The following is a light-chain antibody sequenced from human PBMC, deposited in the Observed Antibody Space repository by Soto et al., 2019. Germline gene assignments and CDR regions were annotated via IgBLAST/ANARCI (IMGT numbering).Light chain of an antibody. CDR3: QKYKSAPYT. CDR2: DAS. J-gene: IGKJ3*01. Sequence: EMVVTQSPATLSVSPRERVTLSCRTSQDVSSKLAWYQQKPGQPPSLLIYDASTRATGTPARFSGSGSGTEFTLTITSLQPEDVATYYCQKYKSAPYTFGPGTKVDVK. CDR1: QDVSSK. V-gene: IGKV3D-15*01.